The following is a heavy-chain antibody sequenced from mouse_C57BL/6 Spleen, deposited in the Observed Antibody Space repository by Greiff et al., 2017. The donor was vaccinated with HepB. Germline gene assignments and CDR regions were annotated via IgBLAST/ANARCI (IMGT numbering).Heavy chain of an antibody. D-gene: IGHD2-4*01. CDR1: GYTFTSYW. J-gene: IGHJ3*01. CDR2: IDPSDSYT. CDR3: ARSAYDSPGGFAY. V-gene: IGHV1-69*01. Sequence: QVQLQQPGAELVMPGASVKLSCKASGYTFTSYWMHWVKQRPGQGLEWIGEIDPSDSYTNYNQKFKGKSTLTVDKSSSTAYMQLSSLTSEDAAVYYCARSAYDSPGGFAYWGQGTLVTVSA.